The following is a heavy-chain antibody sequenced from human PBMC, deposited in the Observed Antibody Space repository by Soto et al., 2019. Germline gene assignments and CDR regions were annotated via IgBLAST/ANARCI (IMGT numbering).Heavy chain of an antibody. CDR1: GFTFSSHA. D-gene: IGHD2-15*01. J-gene: IGHJ4*01. V-gene: IGHV3-30-3*01. CDR3: ASWGGSGGSCYCCPFDF. Sequence: HVHLAESGGGVVQPGRSLRLSCVASGFTFSSHAVHWVRQDPGKGLEWVAVISFDGSNKHYADSVKGRFSISRDNSRNTLDLPMNSLSAEYTAVYSCASWGGSGGSCYCCPFDFCGHGTLVTV. CDR2: ISFDGSNK.